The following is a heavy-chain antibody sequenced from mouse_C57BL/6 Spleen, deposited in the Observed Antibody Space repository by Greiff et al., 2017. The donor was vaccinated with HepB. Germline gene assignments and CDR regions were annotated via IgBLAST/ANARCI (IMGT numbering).Heavy chain of an antibody. CDR2: IDPETGGT. CDR1: GYTFTDYE. V-gene: IGHV1-15*01. D-gene: IGHD1-1*01. Sequence: QVHVKQSGAELVRPGASVTLSCKASGYTFTDYEMHWVKQTPVHGLEWIGAIDPETGGTAYNQKFKGKAILTADKSSSTAYMELRSLTSEDSAVYYCTRYYYGYYAMDYWGQGTSVTVSS. J-gene: IGHJ4*01. CDR3: TRYYYGYYAMDY.